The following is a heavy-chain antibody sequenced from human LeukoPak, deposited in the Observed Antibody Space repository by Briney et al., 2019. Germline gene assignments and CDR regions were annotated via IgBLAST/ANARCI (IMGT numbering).Heavy chain of an antibody. CDR2: ISGSGSSK. CDR3: AKFPITMIVVVREAYFQY. J-gene: IGHJ1*01. V-gene: IGHV3-23*01. Sequence: PGGSLRLSCAASGFTFSSYAMNWVRQAPGKGLEWVSSISGSGSSKYYADSVKGRFTISRDNSKNTLYLQMNSLGAEDTAVYYCAKFPITMIVVVREAYFQYWGQGTLVTVSS. CDR1: GFTFSSYA. D-gene: IGHD3-22*01.